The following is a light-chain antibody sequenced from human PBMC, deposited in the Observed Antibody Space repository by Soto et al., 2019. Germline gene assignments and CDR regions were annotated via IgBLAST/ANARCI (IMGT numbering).Light chain of an antibody. V-gene: IGKV1-5*03. Sequence: DIQMTQSPSTLSASVGDRVTITCRASQIISNWLAWYQQKPGKAPKLLIYKASSLESGVPSRFSGSGSGTDFSLTISSLQPDDFATYYCQQYKTYWTFGQGTKVDIK. CDR1: QIISNW. J-gene: IGKJ1*01. CDR2: KAS. CDR3: QQYKTYWT.